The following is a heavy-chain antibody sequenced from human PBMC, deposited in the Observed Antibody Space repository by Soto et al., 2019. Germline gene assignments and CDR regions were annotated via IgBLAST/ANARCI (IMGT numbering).Heavy chain of an antibody. Sequence: QVQLVQSGAEVKKPGSSVKVSCKASGGTFSSYAISWVRQAPGQGLEWMGGIIPIFGTANYAQKFQGRVTITADESTSTAYMELSSLRSEDTAVYYCARGPFALDGIAVAGTFDYWGQGTLVTVSS. CDR2: IIPIFGTA. CDR1: GGTFSSYA. J-gene: IGHJ4*02. D-gene: IGHD6-19*01. V-gene: IGHV1-69*01. CDR3: ARGPFALDGIAVAGTFDY.